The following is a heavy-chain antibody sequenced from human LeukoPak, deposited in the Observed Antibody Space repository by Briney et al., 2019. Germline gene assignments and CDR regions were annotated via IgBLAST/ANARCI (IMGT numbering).Heavy chain of an antibody. Sequence: GGSLRLSCAASGFTFSDYYMSWIRQAPGKGLEWVSYISSSGSTIYYADSVKGRFTISRDNAKNSLYLQMNSLRAEDTAVYYCAKVRYYDSSGSFDYWGQGTLVTVSS. CDR2: ISSSGSTI. J-gene: IGHJ4*02. CDR3: AKVRYYDSSGSFDY. D-gene: IGHD3-22*01. V-gene: IGHV3-11*01. CDR1: GFTFSDYY.